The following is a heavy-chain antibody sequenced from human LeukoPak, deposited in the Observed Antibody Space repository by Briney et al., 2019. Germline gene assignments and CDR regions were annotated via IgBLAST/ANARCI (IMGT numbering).Heavy chain of an antibody. Sequence: QAGASLRLSCAASGFTFSSYWMHWVRQAPGKGLVWVSRINSDGSSTSYADSVKGRFTISRDNAKNTLYLQMNSLRAEDTAVYYCASGYSYGYFGYWGQGTLVTVSS. J-gene: IGHJ4*02. CDR2: INSDGSST. CDR3: ASGYSYGYFGY. CDR1: GFTFSSYW. D-gene: IGHD5-18*01. V-gene: IGHV3-74*01.